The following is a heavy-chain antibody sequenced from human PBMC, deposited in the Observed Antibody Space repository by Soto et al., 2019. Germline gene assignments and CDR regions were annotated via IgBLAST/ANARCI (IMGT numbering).Heavy chain of an antibody. CDR2: IYYSGST. V-gene: IGHV4-31*03. CDR3: ARSGYYDSSGLLESFYFDY. Sequence: SETLSLTCTVSGGSLSSGGYCWIWIRQHPGQGLEWIGYIYYSGSTYYNPSLKSRVTISGETSKNLFSLKLSSVTAADTAVYYCARSGYYDSSGLLESFYFDYWVQGTLVTSPQ. J-gene: IGHJ4*02. CDR1: GGSLSSGGYC. D-gene: IGHD3-22*01.